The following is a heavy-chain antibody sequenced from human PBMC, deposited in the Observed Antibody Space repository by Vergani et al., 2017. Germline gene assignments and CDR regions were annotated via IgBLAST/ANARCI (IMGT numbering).Heavy chain of an antibody. CDR3: ARVGQWGEPTYYYDSSGDAFDI. D-gene: IGHD3-22*01. CDR2: ISSSGITI. Sequence: QVQLVESGGGLVKPGGSLRLSCAASGFTFSDYYMSWIRQAPGKGLEWVSYISSSGITIYYADSVKGRFTISRDNAKNSLYLQMNSLRAEDTAVYYCARVGQWGEPTYYYDSSGDAFDIWGQGTMVTVSS. V-gene: IGHV3-11*01. CDR1: GFTFSDYY. J-gene: IGHJ3*02.